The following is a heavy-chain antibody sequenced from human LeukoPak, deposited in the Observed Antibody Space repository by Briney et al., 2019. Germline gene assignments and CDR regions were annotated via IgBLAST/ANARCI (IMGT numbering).Heavy chain of an antibody. CDR1: GGSISSYY. CDR2: IYYSGST. J-gene: IGHJ6*03. D-gene: IGHD4-17*01. V-gene: IGHV4-59*01. CDR3: ARVTVTTYYYYYMDV. Sequence: PSETLSLTCTVSGGSISSYYWSWIRQPPGKGLEWIGYIYYSGSTNYNPSLKSRVTISVDTSKNQFSLKLSSVTAADTAVYYCARVTVTTYYYYYMDVWGKGTTVTISS.